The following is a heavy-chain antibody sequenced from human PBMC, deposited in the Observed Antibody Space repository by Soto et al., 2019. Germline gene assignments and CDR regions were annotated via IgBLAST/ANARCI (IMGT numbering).Heavy chain of an antibody. J-gene: IGHJ4*02. V-gene: IGHV3-21*01. Sequence: EVQLVESGGGLVKPGGSLRLSCAASGFTFSSYSMNWVRQAPGKGLEWVSSISSSSSYIYYADSVKGRFTISRDNAKNSLYLQMNSLRAEDTAVYYCARANLPAIYYYDSSGRLQAVGYWGQGTLVTVSS. CDR1: GFTFSSYS. CDR3: ARANLPAIYYYDSSGRLQAVGY. D-gene: IGHD3-22*01. CDR2: ISSSSSYI.